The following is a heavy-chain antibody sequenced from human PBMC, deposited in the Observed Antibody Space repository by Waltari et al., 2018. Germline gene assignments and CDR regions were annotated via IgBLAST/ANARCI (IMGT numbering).Heavy chain of an antibody. D-gene: IGHD6-13*01. Sequence: QVQLQQWGAGLLKPPETLSLTCAVYGGSFSGYYWSWIRQPPGKGLEWIGEINHSGSTNYNPSLKSRVTISVDTSKNQFSLKLSSVTAADTAVYYCARVYIAAAQALDYWGQGTLVTVSS. CDR3: ARVYIAAAQALDY. CDR2: INHSGST. V-gene: IGHV4-34*01. J-gene: IGHJ4*02. CDR1: GGSFSGYY.